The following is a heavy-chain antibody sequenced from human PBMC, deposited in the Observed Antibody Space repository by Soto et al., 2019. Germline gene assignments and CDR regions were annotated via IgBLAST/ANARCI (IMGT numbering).Heavy chain of an antibody. J-gene: IGHJ4*02. CDR2: FDNSDGRT. D-gene: IGHD5-18*01. Sequence: GGSLRLSCAASGFTFSSYAMNWVRQAPGKGLEWVSTFDNSDGRTYYTDSVKGRFTISRDNSKSTLFLQMNSLRPEDTAVYYCTKVRDTTMDMNFDSWGQGTLVTVSS. V-gene: IGHV3-23*05. CDR3: TKVRDTTMDMNFDS. CDR1: GFTFSSYA.